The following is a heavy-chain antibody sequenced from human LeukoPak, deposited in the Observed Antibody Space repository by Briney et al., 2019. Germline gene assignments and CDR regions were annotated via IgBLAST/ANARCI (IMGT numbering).Heavy chain of an antibody. J-gene: IGHJ5*02. V-gene: IGHV4-31*03. D-gene: IGHD3-10*01. CDR3: ASGLMVYGPNWFDP. CDR1: GGSISSGGYY. CDR2: IYYSGGP. Sequence: SETLSLTCTVSGGSISSGGYYWSWIRQPPGKGLEWIGYIYYSGGPYYNPSLKSRVTISVDTSKNQFSLNLSSVTAADTAVYYCASGLMVYGPNWFDPWGQGTLVTVSS.